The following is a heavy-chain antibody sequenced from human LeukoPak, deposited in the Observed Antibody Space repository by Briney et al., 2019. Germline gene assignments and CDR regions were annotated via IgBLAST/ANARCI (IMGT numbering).Heavy chain of an antibody. CDR1: GFSFGDYV. V-gene: IGHV3-43*02. CDR2: ISGDGDST. CDR3: ARRSYDSYYGMDV. Sequence: GGSLRLSCAASGFSFGDYVMHWVRQGPGKGLEWVSLISGDGDSTYYTDSVKGRFTISRDNSKNSLYLQMNSLRTEDTASYYCARRSYDSYYGMDVWGQGTTVTVSS. D-gene: IGHD2-2*01. J-gene: IGHJ6*02.